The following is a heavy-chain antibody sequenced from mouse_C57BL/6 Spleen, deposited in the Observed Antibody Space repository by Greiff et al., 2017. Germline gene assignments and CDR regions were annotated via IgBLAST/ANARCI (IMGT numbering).Heavy chain of an antibody. CDR1: GYAFSSYW. D-gene: IGHD1-1*01. CDR2: IYPGDGDT. J-gene: IGHJ2*01. Sequence: VQLVESGAELVKPGASVKISCKASGYAFSSYWMNWVKQRPGKGLEWIGQIYPGDGDTNYNGKFKGKATLTADKSSSTAYMQLSSLTSEDSAVYFCARGHYGSSYFDYWGQGTTLTVSS. V-gene: IGHV1-80*01. CDR3: ARGHYGSSYFDY.